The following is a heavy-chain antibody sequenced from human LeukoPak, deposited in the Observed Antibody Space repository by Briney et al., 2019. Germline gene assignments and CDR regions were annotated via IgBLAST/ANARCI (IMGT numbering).Heavy chain of an antibody. D-gene: IGHD5-18*01. CDR2: IYSGGST. Sequence: GGALRLSCAASGFTLSSNYMSWGGQAPGEGVGGVSVIYSGGSTYYADSVKGRFTISRDNSKNTLYLQMNSLRAEDTAVYYCARDVDTAKGGAFDIWGQGTMVTVSS. J-gene: IGHJ3*02. CDR1: GFTLSSNY. CDR3: ARDVDTAKGGAFDI. V-gene: IGHV3-53*01.